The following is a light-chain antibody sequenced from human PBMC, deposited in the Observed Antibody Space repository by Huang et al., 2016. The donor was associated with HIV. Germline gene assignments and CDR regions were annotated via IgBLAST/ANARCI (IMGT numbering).Light chain of an antibody. CDR1: QTIRDTY. J-gene: IGKJ2*01. CDR2: GVS. CDR3: LQYGTPPYT. V-gene: IGKV3-20*01. Sequence: EIVLTQSADILSLYPGERATLSCRASQTIRDTYFAWYQQKPGQSPRLLIYGVSSRATGSPDKFSAVGSGTDFTLTISRLEPEDFAVYYCLQYGTPPYTFGQGTKLEIK.